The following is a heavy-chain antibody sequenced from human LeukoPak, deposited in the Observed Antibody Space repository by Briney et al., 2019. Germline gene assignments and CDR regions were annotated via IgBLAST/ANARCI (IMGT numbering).Heavy chain of an antibody. D-gene: IGHD5-18*01. CDR2: IKPDGSEK. CDR1: GITFGSYW. J-gene: IGHJ4*02. V-gene: IGHV3-7*02. CDR3: ARGGGYSYGFNDY. Sequence: GSLRLSCAASGITFGSYWMTWVRQAPGKGLEFVANIKPDGSEKHYVDSVEGRFTISRDNAKNSLFLEMNSLRAEDTAVYYCARGGGYSYGFNDYWGQGTLVTVSS.